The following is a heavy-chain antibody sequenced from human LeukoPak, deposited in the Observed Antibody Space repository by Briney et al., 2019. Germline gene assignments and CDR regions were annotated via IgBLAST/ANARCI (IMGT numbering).Heavy chain of an antibody. D-gene: IGHD4-23*01. CDR1: GYSIMSTFY. CDR3: ARVSDDEHGGNSGAIYFES. CDR2: VYHSGST. J-gene: IGHJ4*02. Sequence: SETLSLTCTVSGYSIMSTFYWGWIRQSPGKGLEWIGNVYHSGSTYSNPSLRSRVTISVNTSKNQFSLKLSSVTAADTAVYYCARVSDDEHGGNSGAIYFESWGQGTVVTVSS. V-gene: IGHV4-38-2*02.